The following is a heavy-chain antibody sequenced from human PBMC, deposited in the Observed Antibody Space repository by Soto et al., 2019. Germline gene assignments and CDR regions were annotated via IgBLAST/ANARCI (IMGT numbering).Heavy chain of an antibody. J-gene: IGHJ4*02. V-gene: IGHV5-51*01. Sequence: PGESLKISCKGSGYSFTSYWIGWVRQMPGKGLEWMGIIYPGDSDTRYSPSFQGQVTISADKSISTAYLQWSSLKASDTAMYYCARLYSPKYYYDSSGYYLDYWGQGTLVTVS. CDR1: GYSFTSYW. D-gene: IGHD3-22*01. CDR2: IYPGDSDT. CDR3: ARLYSPKYYYDSSGYYLDY.